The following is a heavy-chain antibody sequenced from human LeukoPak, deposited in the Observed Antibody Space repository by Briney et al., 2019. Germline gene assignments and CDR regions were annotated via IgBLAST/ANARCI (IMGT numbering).Heavy chain of an antibody. J-gene: IGHJ4*02. CDR3: ATDRVYYYDSSGYSDC. CDR2: IYHSGST. CDR1: GYSISSGYY. Sequence: PSETLSLTCTVSGYSISSGYYWGWIRQPPGKGLEWIGSIYHSGSTYYNPSLKSRVTISVDTSKNQFTLNLSSVTAADTAVYYCATDRVYYYDSSGYSDCWGQGTLVTVSS. V-gene: IGHV4-38-2*02. D-gene: IGHD3-22*01.